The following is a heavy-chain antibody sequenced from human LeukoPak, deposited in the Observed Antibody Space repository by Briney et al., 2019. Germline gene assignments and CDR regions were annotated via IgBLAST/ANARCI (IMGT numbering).Heavy chain of an antibody. V-gene: IGHV3-23*01. J-gene: IGHJ3*02. CDR1: GFTFSSYA. Sequence: PGGSLRLSCAASGFTFSSYAMSWVRQAPGKGLEWVSALSGSGGSTYYADSVKGRFTISRDNSKNTLYLQMNSLRAEDTAVYYCAKDLHNWNYAYAFDIWGQGTMVTVSS. D-gene: IGHD1-7*01. CDR3: AKDLHNWNYAYAFDI. CDR2: LSGSGGST.